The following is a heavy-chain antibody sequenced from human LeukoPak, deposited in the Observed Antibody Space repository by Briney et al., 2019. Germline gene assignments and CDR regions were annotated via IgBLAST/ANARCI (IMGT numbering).Heavy chain of an antibody. CDR3: ARGYSSGSYGLRVFDY. CDR1: GGSFSGYY. CDR2: INHSGST. Sequence: PSETLSLTCAVYGGSFSGYYWSWIRQPPGKGLEWIGEINHSGSTNYNPSLKSRVTISVDTSKNQFSLKLSSVTAADTAVYYCARGYSSGSYGLRVFDYWGQGTLVTVSS. J-gene: IGHJ4*02. D-gene: IGHD6-19*01. V-gene: IGHV4-34*01.